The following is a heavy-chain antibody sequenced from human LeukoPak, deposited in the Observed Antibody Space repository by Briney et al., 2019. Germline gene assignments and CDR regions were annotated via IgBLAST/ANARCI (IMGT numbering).Heavy chain of an antibody. Sequence: GGSLRLSCAASGFTFSSYGMHWVRQAPGKGLEWVAFIRYDGSNKYYADSVKGRFTISRDNSKNTLYLQMNSLRAEDTAVYYCAKDPDVLPPYYFDYWGQGTLVTVSS. CDR3: AKDPDVLPPYYFDY. D-gene: IGHD3-10*01. J-gene: IGHJ4*02. CDR1: GFTFSSYG. CDR2: IRYDGSNK. V-gene: IGHV3-30*02.